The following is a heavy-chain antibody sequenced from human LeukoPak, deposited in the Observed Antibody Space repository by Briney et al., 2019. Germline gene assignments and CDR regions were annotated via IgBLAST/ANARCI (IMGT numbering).Heavy chain of an antibody. V-gene: IGHV1-2*06. CDR2: INPSSGDT. Sequence: ASVTVPCKASAYTFTDYYVHWVRQAPGQGLEWMGRINPSSGDTNYAQNFQGRVTMTRDTSISTAYMELSRLRSDDTAVYYCATTSGYFYYWSQGTLVTVSS. J-gene: IGHJ4*02. D-gene: IGHD1-26*01. CDR1: AYTFTDYY. CDR3: ATTSGYFYY.